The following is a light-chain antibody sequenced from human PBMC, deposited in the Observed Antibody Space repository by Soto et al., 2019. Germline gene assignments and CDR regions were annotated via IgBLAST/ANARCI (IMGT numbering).Light chain of an antibody. V-gene: IGLV1-44*01. J-gene: IGLJ1*01. CDR3: VARDAGGDAYV. CDR2: GDY. CDR1: SSNIGSEA. Sequence: SVLTQPPSASGTPGQRVSISCSGSSSNIGSEAVNWFQHLPGTTPKLLIYGDYQRPSGVPDRFPGSRSGTSASLAIRGLPCQDEADYYGVARDAGGDAYVFGTGSKVTVL.